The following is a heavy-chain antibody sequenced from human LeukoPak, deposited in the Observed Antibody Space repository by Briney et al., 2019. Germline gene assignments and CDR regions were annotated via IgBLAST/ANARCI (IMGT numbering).Heavy chain of an antibody. J-gene: IGHJ4*02. CDR1: GFTFSTYS. D-gene: IGHD1-26*01. Sequence: PGGSLRLSCAASGFTFSTYSMIWVRQAPGKGLEWVSSISGSSSYIYYADSVKGRFTISRDNSKNTLYLQMNSLRAEDTAVYYCARKYSGSYSDYWGQGTLVTVSS. CDR2: ISGSSSYI. CDR3: ARKYSGSYSDY. V-gene: IGHV3-21*04.